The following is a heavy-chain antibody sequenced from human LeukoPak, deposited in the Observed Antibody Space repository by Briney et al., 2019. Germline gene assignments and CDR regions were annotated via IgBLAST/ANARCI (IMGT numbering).Heavy chain of an antibody. CDR2: IYTSGST. CDR1: GGSISSYY. D-gene: IGHD2-2*01. Sequence: SETLSLTCTVSGGSISSYYWSWIRQPAGKGLEWIGRIYTSGSTNYNPSLKSRVTMSVDTSKNQFSLKLSSVTAADTAVYYCARDLPPLFCSSTSCYQGPGNYYYYYHMDVWGKGTTVTVSS. J-gene: IGHJ6*03. V-gene: IGHV4-4*07. CDR3: ARDLPPLFCSSTSCYQGPGNYYYYYHMDV.